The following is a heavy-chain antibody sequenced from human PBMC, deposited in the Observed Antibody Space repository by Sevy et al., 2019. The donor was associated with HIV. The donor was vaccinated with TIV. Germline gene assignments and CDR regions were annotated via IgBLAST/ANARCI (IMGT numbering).Heavy chain of an antibody. CDR3: ARDRRGFLNWFDP. CDR1: GFTFSSYA. J-gene: IGHJ5*02. D-gene: IGHD3-10*01. Sequence: RGSLRLSCAASGFTFSSYAMHWVRQAPGKGLEWVAVISYDGSNKYYADSVKGRFTISRDNSKNTLYLQMNSLRAEDTAVYYCARDRRGFLNWFDPWGQGTLVTVSS. CDR2: ISYDGSNK. V-gene: IGHV3-30*04.